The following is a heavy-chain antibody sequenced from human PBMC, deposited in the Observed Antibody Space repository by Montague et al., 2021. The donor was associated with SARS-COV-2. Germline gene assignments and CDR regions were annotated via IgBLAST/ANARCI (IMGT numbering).Heavy chain of an antibody. CDR3: AGGGGYSGYDHDY. CDR1: GGSISSNY. D-gene: IGHD5-12*01. Sequence: SETLSLTCTVSGGSISSNYWCWIRQPQGQGLERNGYIYNSGSTNSNPNLRSRVTISVDTSKNKIPLKLSPVTAADTAGYYCAGGGGYSGYDHDYWGQGTLVTVSS. V-gene: IGHV4-59*01. J-gene: IGHJ4*02. CDR2: IYNSGST.